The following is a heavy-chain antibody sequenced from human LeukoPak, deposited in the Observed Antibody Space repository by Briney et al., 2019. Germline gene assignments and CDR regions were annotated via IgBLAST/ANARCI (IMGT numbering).Heavy chain of an antibody. J-gene: IGHJ3*02. D-gene: IGHD3-10*01. V-gene: IGHV3-53*01. Sequence: GGSLRLSCAASGFTVSNNYMSWVRQAPGKGLEWVSVIYSGDITKYADSVKGRFTISRDTSKNTLYLQMNSLRAEDTAVYYCARSGFGSGSYYNGHDAFDIWGQGTLVTASS. CDR3: ARSGFGSGSYYNGHDAFDI. CDR1: GFTVSNNY. CDR2: IYSGDIT.